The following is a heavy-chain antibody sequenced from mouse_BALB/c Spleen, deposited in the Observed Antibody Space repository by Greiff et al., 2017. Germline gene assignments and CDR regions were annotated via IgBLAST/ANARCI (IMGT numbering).Heavy chain of an antibody. CDR1: GFTFSSYA. CDR3: ARVRYDEASYFDY. CDR2: ISSGGST. D-gene: IGHD2-14*01. V-gene: IGHV5-6-5*01. J-gene: IGHJ2*01. Sequence: EVKVVESGGGLVKPGGSLKLSCAASGFTFSSYAMSWVRQTPEKRLEWVASISSGGSTYYPDSVKGRFTISRDNARNILYLQMSSLRSEDTAMYYCARVRYDEASYFDYWGQGTTLTVSS.